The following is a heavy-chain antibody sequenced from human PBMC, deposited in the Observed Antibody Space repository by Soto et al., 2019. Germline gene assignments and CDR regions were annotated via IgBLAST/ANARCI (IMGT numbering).Heavy chain of an antibody. CDR2: IIPIFGTA. CDR1: GGTFSSYA. D-gene: IGHD2-21*02. J-gene: IGHJ6*02. V-gene: IGHV1-69*01. Sequence: QVQLVQSGAEVKKPGSSVKVSCKASGGTFSSYAISWVRQAPGQGLEWMGGIIPIFGTANYARKFQGRVTITADESTSTAYMELSSLRSEDTAVYYCAIQRVVTRNYYYYGMDVWGQGTTVTVSS. CDR3: AIQRVVTRNYYYYGMDV.